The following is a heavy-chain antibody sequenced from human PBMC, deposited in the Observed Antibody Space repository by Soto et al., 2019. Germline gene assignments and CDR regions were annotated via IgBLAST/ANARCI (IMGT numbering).Heavy chain of an antibody. V-gene: IGHV3-23*01. CDR1: GFTFSSYA. Sequence: PGGSLRLSCAASGFTFSSYAMSWVRQAPGKGLEWVSAISGSGGSTYYADSVKGRFTISRDNSKNTLYLQMNSLRAEDTAVYYCARDGPYYYGSGRTSGYGMDVWGQGTTVTVSS. CDR3: ARDGPYYYGSGRTSGYGMDV. J-gene: IGHJ6*02. D-gene: IGHD3-10*01. CDR2: ISGSGGST.